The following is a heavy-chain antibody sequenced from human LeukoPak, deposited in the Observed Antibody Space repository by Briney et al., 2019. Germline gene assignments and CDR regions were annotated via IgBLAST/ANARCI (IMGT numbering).Heavy chain of an antibody. CDR1: GFTFSSYW. J-gene: IGHJ4*02. Sequence: GGSLRLSCAASGFTFSSYWMHWVRQAPGKGLVWVSRVNSDGSSTSYADSVKGRFTISRDNAKNTLYLQMNSLRAEDTAVYYCARDGGLRILGYWGQGTLVTVSS. D-gene: IGHD3-16*01. V-gene: IGHV3-74*01. CDR3: ARDGGLRILGY. CDR2: VNSDGSST.